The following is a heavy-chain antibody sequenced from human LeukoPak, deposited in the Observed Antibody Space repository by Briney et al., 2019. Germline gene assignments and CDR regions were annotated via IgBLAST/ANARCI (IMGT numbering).Heavy chain of an antibody. J-gene: IGHJ4*02. CDR2: INPNSGGT. CDR3: ARDRGVDYYDSSGYSRLGDY. V-gene: IGHV1-2*02. Sequence: ASVKVSCKASGYTFTGYYMHWVRQAPGQGLEWMGWINPNSGGTNYAQKFQGRVTMTRDTSISTAYMELSRLRSDDTAVYYCARDRGVDYYDSSGYSRLGDYWGQGTLVTVSS. D-gene: IGHD3-22*01. CDR1: GYTFTGYY.